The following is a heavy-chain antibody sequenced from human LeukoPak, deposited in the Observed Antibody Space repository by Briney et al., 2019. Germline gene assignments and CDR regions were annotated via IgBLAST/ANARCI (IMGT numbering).Heavy chain of an antibody. CDR2: ISYDGSNK. CDR1: GFTFSSYA. CDR3: ARDRARFSTPSSLDY. D-gene: IGHD2/OR15-2a*01. V-gene: IGHV3-30-3*01. J-gene: IGHJ4*02. Sequence: GGSLRLSCAASGFTFSSYAMHWVRQAPGKGLEWVAVISYDGSNKYYADFVKGRFTISRDNSKNTLYLQMNSLRAEDTAVYYCARDRARFSTPSSLDYWGQGTLVTVSS.